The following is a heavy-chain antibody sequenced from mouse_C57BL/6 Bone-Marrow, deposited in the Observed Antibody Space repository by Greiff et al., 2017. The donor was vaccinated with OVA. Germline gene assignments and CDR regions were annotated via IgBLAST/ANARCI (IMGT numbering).Heavy chain of an antibody. V-gene: IGHV1-15*01. Sequence: QVQLQQSGAELVRPGASVTLSCKASGYTFTDYEMHWVKQTPVHGLEWIGAIDPETGGTAYNQKFKGKAILTADKSSSTAYMELRSLTSEDSAVYYCTRGGVVAGDYWGQGTTLTVSS. D-gene: IGHD1-1*01. J-gene: IGHJ2*01. CDR2: IDPETGGT. CDR1: GYTFTDYE. CDR3: TRGGVVAGDY.